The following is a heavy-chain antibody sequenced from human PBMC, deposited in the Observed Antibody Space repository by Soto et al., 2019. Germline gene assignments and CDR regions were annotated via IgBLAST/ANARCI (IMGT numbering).Heavy chain of an antibody. CDR3: ARMVGSGTYPDY. J-gene: IGHJ4*02. D-gene: IGHD3-10*01. CDR2: IYYSGST. Sequence: SENLSLTCTVSGGSISSSSYYWGGIRQPPGKGLEWIGSIYYSGSTYYNPSLKSRVTISVDTSKNQLSLKLSSVTAADTAVYHCARMVGSGTYPDYWGQGALVT. V-gene: IGHV4-39*01. CDR1: GGSISSSSYY.